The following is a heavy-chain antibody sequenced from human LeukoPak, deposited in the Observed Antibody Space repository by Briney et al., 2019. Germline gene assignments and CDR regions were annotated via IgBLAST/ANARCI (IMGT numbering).Heavy chain of an antibody. CDR3: ARGQSWKGNYYGSGSYYRSDC. CDR1: GYTFTGYY. D-gene: IGHD3-10*01. CDR2: ISPKRGGT. Sequence: ASVKVSCKASGYTFTGYYIHWVRQTPGQGLEWMGWISPKRGGTNYAQKFQGRVTMTRDTSITTAYMELSRLRSDDTAVYYCARGQSWKGNYYGSGSYYRSDCWGQGTLVTVSS. J-gene: IGHJ4*02. V-gene: IGHV1-2*02.